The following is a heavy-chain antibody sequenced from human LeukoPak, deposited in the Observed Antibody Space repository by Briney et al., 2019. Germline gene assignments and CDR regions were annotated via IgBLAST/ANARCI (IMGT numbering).Heavy chain of an antibody. Sequence: GGSLRLSCAASGFTFSSYWMSWVRQALGKGLEWVGRIKSKTDGGTTDYAAPVKGRFTISRDDSKNTLYLQMNSLKTEDTAVYYCTTDASYSSSWYFPGGPKRDTTRIDYWGQGTLVTVSS. CDR3: TTDASYSSSWYFPGGPKRDTTRIDY. V-gene: IGHV3-15*01. J-gene: IGHJ4*02. CDR1: GFTFSSYW. CDR2: IKSKTDGGTT. D-gene: IGHD6-13*01.